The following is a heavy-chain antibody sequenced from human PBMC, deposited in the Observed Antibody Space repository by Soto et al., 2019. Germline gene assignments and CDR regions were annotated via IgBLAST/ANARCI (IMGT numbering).Heavy chain of an antibody. Sequence: GGSLRLSCAASGFTFSSYGMHWVRQAPGKGLEWVAVIWYDGSNKYYADSVKGRFTISRDNSKNTLYLQMNSLRAEDTAVYYCARASYLTPNSNDYWGQGTLVTVSS. J-gene: IGHJ4*02. V-gene: IGHV3-33*01. CDR2: IWYDGSNK. CDR3: ARASYLTPNSNDY. D-gene: IGHD3-22*01. CDR1: GFTFSSYG.